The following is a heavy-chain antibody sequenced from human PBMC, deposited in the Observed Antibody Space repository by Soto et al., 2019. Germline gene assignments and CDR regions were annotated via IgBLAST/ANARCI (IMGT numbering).Heavy chain of an antibody. D-gene: IGHD1-26*01. Sequence: QITLKDSCPTLVKPTQTLTLTCTFSGFSLSTSGVGVGWIRQPPGKSLEWLALIYWNDDKRYSPSLKSRLTITKDISKNKMVLTMTNIDPVDTATYYCAHRPTQSYHFDYWGQGTLVTVSS. CDR2: IYWNDDK. J-gene: IGHJ4*02. CDR3: AHRPTQSYHFDY. CDR1: GFSLSTSGVG. V-gene: IGHV2-5*01.